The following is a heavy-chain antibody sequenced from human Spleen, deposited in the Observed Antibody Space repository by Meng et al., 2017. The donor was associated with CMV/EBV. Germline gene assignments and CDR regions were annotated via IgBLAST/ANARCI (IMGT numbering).Heavy chain of an antibody. CDR1: GFTFDDYP. CDR3: AKDLGAYSSSDAFDI. Sequence: SGFTFDDYPMHWVRQAPGKGLEWVSLISWDGGSTYYADSVKGRFTISRDNSKNSLYLQMNSLRTEDTALYYCAKDLGAYSSSDAFDIWGQGTMVTVSS. CDR2: ISWDGGST. J-gene: IGHJ3*02. D-gene: IGHD6-6*01. V-gene: IGHV3-43*01.